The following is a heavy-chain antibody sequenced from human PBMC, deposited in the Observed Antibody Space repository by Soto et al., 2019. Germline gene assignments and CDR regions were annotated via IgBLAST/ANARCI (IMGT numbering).Heavy chain of an antibody. D-gene: IGHD2-2*01. CDR3: AGPLNCSSTSCRDY. V-gene: IGHV1-46*03. Sequence: ASVKVSCKASGYTFTSYDMHWVRQATGQGLEWMGIMNPNSGSTSYAQKLQGRVIMTRDTSTSTAYMELRSLRSEDTAVYYCAGPLNCSSTSCRDYGGKGTRVTVFS. CDR2: MNPNSGST. J-gene: IGHJ4*02. CDR1: GYTFTSYD.